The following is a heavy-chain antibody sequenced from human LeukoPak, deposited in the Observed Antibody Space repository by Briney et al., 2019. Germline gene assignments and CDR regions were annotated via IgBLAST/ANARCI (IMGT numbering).Heavy chain of an antibody. D-gene: IGHD3-22*01. CDR2: ISAYNGNT. CDR3: ARDKGADSSGYYYGNNYYYYMDV. CDR1: GYTFTSYG. J-gene: IGHJ6*03. Sequence: ASVKVSCKASGYTFTSYGISWVRQAPGQGLEWMGWISAYNGNTNYAQKLQGRVTMTRDMSTSTVYMELSSLRSEDTAVYYCARDKGADSSGYYYGNNYYYYMDVWGKGTTVTVSS. V-gene: IGHV1-18*01.